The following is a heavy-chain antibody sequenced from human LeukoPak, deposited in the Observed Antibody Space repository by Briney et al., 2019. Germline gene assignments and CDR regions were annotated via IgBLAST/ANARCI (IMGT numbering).Heavy chain of an antibody. CDR3: AKDLWGGVATINY. V-gene: IGHV3-30*18. CDR1: GFIFSSYG. CDR2: ISYDGSNK. D-gene: IGHD5-12*01. Sequence: GGSLRLSCAASGFIFSSYGMHWVRQAPGKGLEWVAVISYDGSNKYYADSVKGRFTISRDNSKNTLYLQMNSLRAEDTAVYYCAKDLWGGVATINYWGQGTLVTVSS. J-gene: IGHJ4*02.